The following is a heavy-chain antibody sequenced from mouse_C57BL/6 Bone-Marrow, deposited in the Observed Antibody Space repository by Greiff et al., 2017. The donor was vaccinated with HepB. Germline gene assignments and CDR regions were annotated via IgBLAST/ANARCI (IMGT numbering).Heavy chain of an antibody. CDR2: ISDGGSYH. CDR3: ARDRPRQLNRAWFAY. V-gene: IGHV5-4*01. D-gene: IGHD3-2*02. Sequence: EVQLVESGGGLVKPGGSLKLSCAASGFTFSSYAMSWVRQTPEKRLEWVATISDGGSYHYYPDNVKGRFPISRDNAKNNLYLQMSHLKSEDTAMYYCARDRPRQLNRAWFAYWGQGTLVTVSA. CDR1: GFTFSSYA. J-gene: IGHJ3*01.